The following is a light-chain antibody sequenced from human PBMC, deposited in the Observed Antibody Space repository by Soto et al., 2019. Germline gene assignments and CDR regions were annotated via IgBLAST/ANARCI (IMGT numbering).Light chain of an antibody. CDR1: SSDVGGYDF. Sequence: QSVLTQPASVSGSPGQSITISGTGTSSDVGGYDFVSWYQQHPGQAPKLMIYEVTNRPSGVSNRFSGSKSANTASLIISGLQAEDEADYYCSSYTSSSTLLDVFGTGTKSPA. J-gene: IGLJ1*01. CDR3: SSYTSSSTLLDV. V-gene: IGLV2-14*01. CDR2: EVT.